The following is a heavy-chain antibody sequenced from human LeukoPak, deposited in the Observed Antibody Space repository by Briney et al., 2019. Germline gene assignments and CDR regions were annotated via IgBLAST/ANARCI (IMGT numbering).Heavy chain of an antibody. D-gene: IGHD3-16*01. CDR1: DGSITNYD. CDR3: ARDGFMGLIDP. CDR2: VHYSGTA. V-gene: IGHV4-59*01. Sequence: SETLSLTCTVSDGSITNYDWSWVRQPPGKGLEFIGHVHYSGTANYNPSLKSRVTISVDTSKNQFSLKLSSVTAADTAVYYCARDGFMGLIDPWGQGTLVTVSS. J-gene: IGHJ5*02.